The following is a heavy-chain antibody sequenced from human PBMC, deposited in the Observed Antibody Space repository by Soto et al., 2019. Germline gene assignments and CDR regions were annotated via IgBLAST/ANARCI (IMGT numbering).Heavy chain of an antibody. CDR1: GFTFSNYS. J-gene: IGHJ1*01. CDR2: ISGSSYYI. Sequence: VGSLRLSCEASGFTFSNYSMNWVRQAPGKGLEWVSSISGSSYYIYYADSVKGRFTISRDNAKNSLYLQMNSLRAEDTAVYYCARDQVTAIEYFQHWGQGILVTVSS. V-gene: IGHV3-21*01. CDR3: ARDQVTAIEYFQH. D-gene: IGHD2-21*02.